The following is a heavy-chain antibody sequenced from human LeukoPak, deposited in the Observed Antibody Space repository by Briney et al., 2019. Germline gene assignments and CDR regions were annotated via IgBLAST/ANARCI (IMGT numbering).Heavy chain of an antibody. J-gene: IGHJ2*01. CDR3: ARRTMVWGATGTGFDL. D-gene: IGHD3-10*01. CDR2: IYTSGST. V-gene: IGHV4-61*02. Sequence: SETLSLTCTVSGGSISSGSYYWSWIRQPAGKGLEWIGRIYTSGSTNYNPSLKSRVTISVDTSKNQFSLKLSSVTAADTAVYYCARRTMVWGATGTGFDLWGRGTLVTVSS. CDR1: GGSISSGSYY.